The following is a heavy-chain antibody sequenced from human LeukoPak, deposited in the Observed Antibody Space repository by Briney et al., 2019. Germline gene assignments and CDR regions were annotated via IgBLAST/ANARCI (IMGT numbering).Heavy chain of an antibody. J-gene: IGHJ4*02. CDR2: ISRGVGST. V-gene: IGHV3-23*01. CDR3: AKDERWLQGWYFDY. D-gene: IGHD5-24*01. CDR1: GFTFSRYD. Sequence: GGSLRLSCAASGFTFSRYDLSWVRQAPGKGLECVSTISRGVGSTYYADSVNGRFTISRDNSKNTLYLQMNSLRAEDTAVYYCAKDERWLQGWYFDYWGQGTLVTVSS.